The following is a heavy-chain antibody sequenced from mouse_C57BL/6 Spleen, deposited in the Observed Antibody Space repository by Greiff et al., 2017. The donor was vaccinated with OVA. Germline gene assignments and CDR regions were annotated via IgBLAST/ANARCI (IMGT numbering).Heavy chain of an antibody. D-gene: IGHD1-1*01. J-gene: IGHJ4*01. Sequence: EVKLMESEGGLVQPGSSMKLSCTASGFTFSDYYMAWVRQVPEKGLEWVANINYDGSSTYYLDSLKSRFIISRDNAKNILYLQMSSLKSEDTATYYCARDRRGYYYGSSSYAMDYWGQGTSVTVSS. CDR2: INYDGSST. CDR1: GFTFSDYY. CDR3: ARDRRGYYYGSSSYAMDY. V-gene: IGHV5-16*01.